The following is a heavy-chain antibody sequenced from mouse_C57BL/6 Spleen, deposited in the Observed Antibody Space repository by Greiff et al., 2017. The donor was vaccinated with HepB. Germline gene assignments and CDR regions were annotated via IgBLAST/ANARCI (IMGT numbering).Heavy chain of an antibody. Sequence: VQLKESGPELVKPGASVKISCKASGYSFTGYYMNWVKQSPEKSLEWIGEINPSTGGTTYNQKFKAKATLTVDKSSSTAYMQLKSLTSEDSAVYYCARSGGNYAHWYFDVWGTGTTVTVSS. CDR3: ARSGGNYAHWYFDV. CDR2: INPSTGGT. CDR1: GYSFTGYY. D-gene: IGHD2-1*01. J-gene: IGHJ1*03. V-gene: IGHV1-42*01.